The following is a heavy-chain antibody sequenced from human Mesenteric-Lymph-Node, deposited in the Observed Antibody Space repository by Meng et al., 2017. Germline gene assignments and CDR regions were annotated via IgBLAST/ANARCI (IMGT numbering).Heavy chain of an antibody. J-gene: IGHJ5*02. V-gene: IGHV4-31*03. CDR3: ARLGPRWFDP. D-gene: IGHD7-27*01. CDR2: IYHNGST. CDR1: GGSISSGGYY. Sequence: QGQRQESGPGLVKPSQTLSLTCTVSGGSISSGGYYWSWIRQHPGKGLEWIGYIYHNGSTYYNPYFKSRVTISLDRSKNQVSLKLNSVTAADTAVYSCARLGPRWFDPWGQGTLVTVSS.